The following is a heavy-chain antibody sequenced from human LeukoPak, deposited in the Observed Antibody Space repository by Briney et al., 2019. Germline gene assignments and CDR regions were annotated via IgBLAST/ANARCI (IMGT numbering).Heavy chain of an antibody. D-gene: IGHD2-2*01. CDR1: GFTFSSYW. V-gene: IGHV3-74*01. CDR2: INSDGSST. J-gene: IGHJ5*02. CDR3: AGGPIVVVPAAMAGFDP. Sequence: GSLRLSCAASGFTFSSYWMHWVRQAPGKGLVWVSRINSDGSSTSYPDSVKGRFTISRDNAMNTLYLQMNSLRAEDTAVYYCAGGPIVVVPAAMAGFDPWGQGTLVTVSP.